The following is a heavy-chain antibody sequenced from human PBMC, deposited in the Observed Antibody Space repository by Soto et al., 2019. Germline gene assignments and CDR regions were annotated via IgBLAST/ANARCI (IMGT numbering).Heavy chain of an antibody. Sequence: GGALRLSCAASGFTFSNAWMNWVRQAPGKGLEWVGRIKSKTDGGTTDYAAPVKGRFTISRDDSKNTLYLQMNSLKTEDTAVYYCTTDPPRGWLPEDKGYWGQGTLVTVSS. CDR3: TTDPPRGWLPEDKGY. D-gene: IGHD5-12*01. V-gene: IGHV3-15*07. CDR1: GFTFSNAW. CDR2: IKSKTDGGTT. J-gene: IGHJ4*02.